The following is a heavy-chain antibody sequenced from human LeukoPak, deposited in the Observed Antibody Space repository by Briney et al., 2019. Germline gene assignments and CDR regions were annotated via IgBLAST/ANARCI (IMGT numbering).Heavy chain of an antibody. CDR1: GGSISSSSYY. CDR3: ARAYSSSWYFNWFDP. D-gene: IGHD6-13*01. J-gene: IGHJ5*02. V-gene: IGHV4-39*07. CDR2: IYYSGST. Sequence: SETLSLTCTVSGGSISSSSYYWGWIRQPPGKGLEWIGSIYYSGSTYYNPSLKSRVTISVDTSKNQFSLKLSSVTAADTAVYFCARAYSSSWYFNWFDPWGQGTLVTVSS.